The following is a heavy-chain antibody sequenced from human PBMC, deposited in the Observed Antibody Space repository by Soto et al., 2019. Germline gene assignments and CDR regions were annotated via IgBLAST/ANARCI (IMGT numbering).Heavy chain of an antibody. CDR2: ISGSGGST. V-gene: IGHV3-23*01. CDR1: GVTFSSYA. J-gene: IGHJ4*02. Sequence: PGGSLRLPCPASGVTFSSYAMRLVRPAPGKGLEWVSAISGSGGSTYYADSVKGRFTISRDNSKNTLYLQMNSLRAEDTAVYYCARDRDGFGVWGPGTLVTGSS. D-gene: IGHD3-10*01. CDR3: ARDRDGFGV.